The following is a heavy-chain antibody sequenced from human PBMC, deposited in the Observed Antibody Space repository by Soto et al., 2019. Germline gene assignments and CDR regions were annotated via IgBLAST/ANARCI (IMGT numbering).Heavy chain of an antibody. CDR1: GYTFTSYD. CDR3: ARGGYXSGWSPGWFDP. D-gene: IGHD6-19*01. V-gene: IGHV1-8*01. J-gene: IGHJ5*02. CDR2: MNPNSGNT. Sequence: QVQLVQSGAEVKKPGASVKVSCKASGYTFTSYDINWVRQATGQGLEWMGWMNPNSGNTGYAQKFQGRVTMTRNTSISTAYMELSSLRSEDTAVYYCARGGYXSGWSPGWFDPWGQGTLVTVSS.